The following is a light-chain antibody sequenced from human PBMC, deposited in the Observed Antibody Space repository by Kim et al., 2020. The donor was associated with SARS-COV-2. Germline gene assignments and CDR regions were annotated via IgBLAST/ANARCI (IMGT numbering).Light chain of an antibody. V-gene: IGLV2-23*02. CDR1: SSDVGSYNL. J-gene: IGLJ2*01. CDR3: CSYAGSSTAVV. CDR2: EVS. Sequence: QSALTQPASVSGCPEQSITISCTGTSSDVGSYNLVSWYQQHPGKAPKLMIYEVSKRPSGVSNRFSGSKSGNTASLTISGLQAEDEADYYCCSYAGSSTAVVFCGGAQLTVL.